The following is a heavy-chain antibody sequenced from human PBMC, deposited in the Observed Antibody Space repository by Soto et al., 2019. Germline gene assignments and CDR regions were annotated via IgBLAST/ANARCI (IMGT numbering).Heavy chain of an antibody. V-gene: IGHV3-48*01. Sequence: GGSLRLSCAASGFTFSRYSMNWGRQAPGKGLEWVSYISSSSSTIYYADSVKGRFTISRDNAKNSLYLQMNSLRAEDTAVYYCARVYCSGTSCYAVDYWGQGPLVTVSS. CDR3: ARVYCSGTSCYAVDY. J-gene: IGHJ4*02. CDR2: ISSSSSTI. CDR1: GFTFSRYS. D-gene: IGHD2-2*01.